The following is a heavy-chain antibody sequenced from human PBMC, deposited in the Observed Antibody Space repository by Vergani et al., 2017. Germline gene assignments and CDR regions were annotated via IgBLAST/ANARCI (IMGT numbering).Heavy chain of an antibody. V-gene: IGHV5-51*01. D-gene: IGHD6-19*01. J-gene: IGHJ4*02. CDR2: IYPGDSDT. CDR3: SSYLTSSGWYLFDY. CDR1: GYRFTSYW. Sequence: EVQLVQSGAEVKKPGESLKISCKGSGYRFTSYWIGWVRQMPGKGLEWMGIIYPGDSDTRYSPSVQGQVTISADKSISTAYRQWSSLKASDTDMYYCSSYLTSSGWYLFDYWGQGTLVTVSS.